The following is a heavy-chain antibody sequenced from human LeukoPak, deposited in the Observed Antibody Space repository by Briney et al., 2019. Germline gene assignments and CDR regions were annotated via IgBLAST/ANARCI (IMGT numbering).Heavy chain of an antibody. D-gene: IGHD3-10*01. CDR2: MWYDGSKT. CDR3: ARSLERDYSGSGNYYMNNWFDP. Sequence: GGFLRLSCAASGFTFTIYGMHWVRQAPGKELEWVAVMWYDGSKTYYGDSVKGRFTISRDTSTNTLYLQMNGLRAEDTAVYYCARSLERDYSGSGNYYMNNWFDPWGQGTLVTVSS. V-gene: IGHV3-33*01. CDR1: GFTFTIYG. J-gene: IGHJ5*02.